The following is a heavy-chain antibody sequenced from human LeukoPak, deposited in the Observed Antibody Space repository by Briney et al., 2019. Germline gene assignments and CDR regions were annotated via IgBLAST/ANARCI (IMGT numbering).Heavy chain of an antibody. J-gene: IGHJ4*02. CDR3: ARDDTVATRVGFID. Sequence: GGSLRLSCAASGFTFNNYWMSWVRQAPREGLEWVANIKQDGSEKYYVDSVKGRLTISRDNAKNSLYLQLNSLRAEDTAVYYCARDDTVATRVGFIDWGQGTLVTVSS. D-gene: IGHD5-12*01. CDR2: IKQDGSEK. V-gene: IGHV3-7*01. CDR1: GFTFNNYW.